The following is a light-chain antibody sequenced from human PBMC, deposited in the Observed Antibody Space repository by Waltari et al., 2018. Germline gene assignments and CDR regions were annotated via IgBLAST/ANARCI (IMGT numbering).Light chain of an antibody. Sequence: QSVLTQPPSASGTPGQRVTIPCSGSSSNTGSDKLTWYQHLPGTAPKPLIHNNNERPSGVPDRFSGSKSGTAASLAISGLQFEDEGDYYCAAWDDTLNGVVFGGGTTLTVL. CDR3: AAWDDTLNGVV. J-gene: IGLJ3*02. CDR2: NNN. CDR1: SSNTGSDK. V-gene: IGLV1-44*01.